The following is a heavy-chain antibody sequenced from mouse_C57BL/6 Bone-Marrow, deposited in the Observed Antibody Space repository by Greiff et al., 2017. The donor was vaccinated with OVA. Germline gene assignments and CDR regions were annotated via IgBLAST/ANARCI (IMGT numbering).Heavy chain of an antibody. CDR1: GFSFNPYA. CDR3: VRHGYYAMDY. CDR2: IRSKSNNYAT. V-gene: IGHV10-1*01. Sequence: GGGLVQPKGSLKLSCAASGFSFNPYAMHWVRQAPGKGLEWVARIRSKSNNYATYYADSVKDRSTISRDDSESMLHLQMNNLKTEDTAMYYCVRHGYYAMDYWGQGTSVTVSS. J-gene: IGHJ4*01.